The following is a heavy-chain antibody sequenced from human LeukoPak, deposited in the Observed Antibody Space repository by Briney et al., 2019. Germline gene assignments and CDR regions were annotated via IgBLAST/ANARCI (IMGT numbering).Heavy chain of an antibody. Sequence: GGSLRLSRAASGFTFSSYWMHWVRQAPGKGLVWVSRINSDGSSTSYADSVKGRFTISRDNAKNTLYLQMNSLRAEDTAVYYCARALVGATNRAYYYYMDVWGKGTTVTISS. V-gene: IGHV3-74*01. D-gene: IGHD1-26*01. CDR1: GFTFSSYW. CDR3: ARALVGATNRAYYYYMDV. CDR2: INSDGSST. J-gene: IGHJ6*03.